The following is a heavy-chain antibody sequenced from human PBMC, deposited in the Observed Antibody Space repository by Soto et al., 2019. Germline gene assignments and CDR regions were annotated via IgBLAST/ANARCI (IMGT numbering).Heavy chain of an antibody. CDR2: IIPIFGTA. Sequence: GASVKVSCKASGGTFSSYAISWVRQAPGQGLEWMGGIIPIFGTANYAQKFQGRVTITRDTSASTAYMELSSLRSEDTAVYYCARDLGGWPDYWGQGTLVTVPQ. CDR3: ARDLGGWPDY. J-gene: IGHJ4*02. CDR1: GGTFSSYA. D-gene: IGHD2-15*01. V-gene: IGHV1-69*05.